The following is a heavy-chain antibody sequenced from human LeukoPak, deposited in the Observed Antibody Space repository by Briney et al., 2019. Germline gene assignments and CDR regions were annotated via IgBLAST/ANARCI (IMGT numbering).Heavy chain of an antibody. Sequence: ASVKVSCKASGGTFSSYAISWVRQAPGQGLEWMGGIIPIFGTANYAQKFQGRVTITTDESTSTAYMELSSLRSEDTAVYYCARGPFHGDYPLDAAFDIWGQGTMVTVSS. D-gene: IGHD4-17*01. CDR3: ARGPFHGDYPLDAAFDI. CDR1: GGTFSSYA. V-gene: IGHV1-69*05. CDR2: IIPIFGTA. J-gene: IGHJ3*02.